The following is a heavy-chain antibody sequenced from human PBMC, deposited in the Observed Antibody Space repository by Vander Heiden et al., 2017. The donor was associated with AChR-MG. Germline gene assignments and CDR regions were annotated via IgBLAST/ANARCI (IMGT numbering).Heavy chain of an antibody. CDR3: AKDAMSDFWSGYPDY. D-gene: IGHD3-3*01. CDR1: GFTFSSYG. J-gene: IGHJ4*02. V-gene: IGHV3-30*02. Sequence: QVQLVESGGGVVQPGGSLRLSCAASGFTFSSYGMHGVRQAPGKGLEWVAFIRYDGGNKYYSDSVKGRFTISRDNSKNTLYLQMNSLRAEDTAVYYCAKDAMSDFWSGYPDYWGQGTLVTVSS. CDR2: IRYDGGNK.